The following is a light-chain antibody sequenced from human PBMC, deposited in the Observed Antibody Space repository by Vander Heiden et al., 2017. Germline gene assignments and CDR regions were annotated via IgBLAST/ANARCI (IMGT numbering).Light chain of an antibody. J-gene: IGKJ1*01. V-gene: IGKV1D-8*02. CDR1: QGISSY. CDR2: AAS. Sequence: AIWMTQSPSLLSASTGDRVTISRRMSQGISSYLAWYQQKPGKAPELLIYAASTLQSGVPSRVSGSGSGTDFTLTISCLQSEDFATYYCQRYYSFPWTFGQGTKVEIK. CDR3: QRYYSFPWT.